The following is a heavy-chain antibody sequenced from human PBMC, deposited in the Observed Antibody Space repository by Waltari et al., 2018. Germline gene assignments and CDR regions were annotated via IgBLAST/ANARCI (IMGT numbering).Heavy chain of an antibody. Sequence: QVQLQESGPGLVKPSETLSLTCTVSGGSISSYYWSWIRQPPGKGLEWIGYIYYSGSTNYNPSLKRRVTISVDTSKNQFSLKRSSVTAADTAVYYCASFQPYYFDYWGQGTLVTVSS. CDR3: ASFQPYYFDY. CDR1: GGSISSYY. J-gene: IGHJ4*02. V-gene: IGHV4-59*01. CDR2: IYYSGST.